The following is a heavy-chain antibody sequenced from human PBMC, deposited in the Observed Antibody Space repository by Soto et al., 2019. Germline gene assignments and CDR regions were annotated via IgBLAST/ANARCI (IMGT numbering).Heavy chain of an antibody. CDR1: GGSISSSHW. CDR2: IYHSGST. Sequence: QVQLQESGPGLVKPSGTLSLTCAVSGGSISSSHWYSWVRQPPGKELEGIGEIYHSGSTNYNPSLKSRVTIAVDKSTNHFPLKLSSVTAADTAVYYCARARAYSSGHCGGLGYWGQGTLVTVSS. V-gene: IGHV4-4*02. J-gene: IGHJ4*02. D-gene: IGHD6-19*01. CDR3: ARARAYSSGHCGGLGY.